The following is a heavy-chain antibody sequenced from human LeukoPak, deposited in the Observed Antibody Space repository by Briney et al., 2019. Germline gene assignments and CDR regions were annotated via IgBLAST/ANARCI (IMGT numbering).Heavy chain of an antibody. D-gene: IGHD6-13*01. Sequence: GGSLRLSCAASGFTFDDYAMHWVRQAPGKGLEWVSGISWNSGSIGYADSVKGRFTISRDNAKNSLYLQMNSLRAEDTALYYCAKDMTPAAGLFDYWGQGTLVTVSS. V-gene: IGHV3-9*01. J-gene: IGHJ4*02. CDR3: AKDMTPAAGLFDY. CDR1: GFTFDDYA. CDR2: ISWNSGSI.